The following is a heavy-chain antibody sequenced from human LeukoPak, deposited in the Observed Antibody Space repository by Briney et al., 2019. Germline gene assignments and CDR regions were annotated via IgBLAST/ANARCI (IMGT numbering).Heavy chain of an antibody. CDR1: GYSFTSYW. Sequence: GESLKISCKGPGYSFTSYWIGWVRQMPGKGLEWMWIIYPGDSDTRYSPSFQGQVTISADKSISTAYLQWSSLTASGSAMYYLTTPITIFGVDTFFDYWGERTLVTVSS. D-gene: IGHD3-3*01. CDR2: IYPGDSDT. CDR3: TTPITIFGVDTFFDY. J-gene: IGHJ4*02. V-gene: IGHV5-51*01.